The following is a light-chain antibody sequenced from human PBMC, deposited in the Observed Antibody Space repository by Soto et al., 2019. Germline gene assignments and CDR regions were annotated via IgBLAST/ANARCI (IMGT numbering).Light chain of an antibody. Sequence: EIVMTQSPATLSVSPGERATLSCRAGQNIHTNLAWYQQKPGQAPRLLFYGASTGATGLPARFSGSGSGTEFTLTINSLQPDDFATYYCQQYDSYYTFGQGTKVAIK. V-gene: IGKV3-15*01. J-gene: IGKJ2*01. CDR2: GAS. CDR3: QQYDSYYT. CDR1: QNIHTN.